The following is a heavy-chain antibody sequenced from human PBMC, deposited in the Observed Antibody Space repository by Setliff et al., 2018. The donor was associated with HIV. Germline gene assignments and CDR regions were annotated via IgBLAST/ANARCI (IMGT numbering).Heavy chain of an antibody. CDR3: ARVSRNVWGSYRYPFDY. Sequence: SLRLSCAASGFTFSSYSMNWVRQAPGKGLEWVSYISSSSSTIYYADSVKGRFTISRDNAKNSLYLQMNSLRAEDTAVYYCARVSRNVWGSYRYPFDYWGQGTLVTVSS. CDR2: ISSSSSTI. V-gene: IGHV3-48*01. D-gene: IGHD3-16*02. J-gene: IGHJ4*02. CDR1: GFTFSSYS.